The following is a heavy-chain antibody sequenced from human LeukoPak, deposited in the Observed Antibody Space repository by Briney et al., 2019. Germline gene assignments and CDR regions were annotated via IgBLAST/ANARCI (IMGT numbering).Heavy chain of an antibody. CDR1: GFTLTSSA. CDR3: AASYGSGSYQNWFDP. Sequence: GASVKVSCKASGFTLTSSAMQWVRQARGQRLEWIGWIVVGSGNTNYAQKFQERVTITRDMSTSTAYMELSSLRSEDTAVYYCAASYGSGSYQNWFDPWGQGTLVTVSS. CDR2: IVVGSGNT. J-gene: IGHJ5*02. D-gene: IGHD3-10*01. V-gene: IGHV1-58*02.